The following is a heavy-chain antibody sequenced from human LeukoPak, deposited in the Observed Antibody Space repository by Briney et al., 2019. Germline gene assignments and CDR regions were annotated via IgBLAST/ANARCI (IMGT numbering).Heavy chain of an antibody. CDR1: GFTFNNHA. D-gene: IGHD3-22*01. Sequence: GGALRLSCAVSGFTFNNHAMSWVRQAPAKGLEGVSFLTSSGGSKFYGDSVKGRFTISRDNAKNSLYLQMNSLRAEDTALYYCAKDIADSSGYVYDYWGQGTLVTVSS. J-gene: IGHJ4*02. CDR3: AKDIADSSGYVYDY. CDR2: LTSSGGSK. V-gene: IGHV3-23*01.